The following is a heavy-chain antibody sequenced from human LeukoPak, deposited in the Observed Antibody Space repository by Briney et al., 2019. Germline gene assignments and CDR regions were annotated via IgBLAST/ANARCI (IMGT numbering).Heavy chain of an antibody. V-gene: IGHV4-39*01. CDR3: ARHASVSGNWPRPLDY. D-gene: IGHD3-3*01. CDR1: GGSISSSNYY. Sequence: SETLSLTCTVSGGSISSSNYYWGWVRQPPGKGLEWIANIYYSGSTYYSPSLRSRVTISVDTSKNQFSLKLTSVTAADTAVYYCARHASVSGNWPRPLDYWGQGTLVTVSS. CDR2: IYYSGST. J-gene: IGHJ4*02.